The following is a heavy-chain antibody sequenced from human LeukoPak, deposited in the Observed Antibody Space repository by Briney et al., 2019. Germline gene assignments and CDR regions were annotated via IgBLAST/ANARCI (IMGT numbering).Heavy chain of an antibody. V-gene: IGHV3-30*18. CDR2: ISYDGSNK. CDR1: GFTFSSYG. CDR3: AKDRYMWELLSFDY. J-gene: IGHJ4*02. Sequence: GGSLRLSCAASGFTFSSYGMHWVRQAPGKGLEWVAVISYDGSNKYYADSVKGRFTISRDNSKNTLYLQMNSLRAEDTAVYYCAKDRYMWELLSFDYWGQGTLVTVSS. D-gene: IGHD1-26*01.